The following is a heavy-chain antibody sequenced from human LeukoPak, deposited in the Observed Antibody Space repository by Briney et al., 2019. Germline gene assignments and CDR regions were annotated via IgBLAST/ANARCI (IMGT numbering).Heavy chain of an antibody. CDR3: ARVQRSSSGWYEAGLDY. V-gene: IGHV3-74*01. D-gene: IGHD6-19*01. J-gene: IGHJ4*02. Sequence: GGSLRLSCAASGFTFSSYWMYWVRQAPGKGLVWVSHINSDGSITSYADSVKGRFTISRDNTKNTLYLQMNSLIAEDTAVYYCARVQRSSSGWYEAGLDYWGQGTLATVSS. CDR1: GFTFSSYW. CDR2: INSDGSIT.